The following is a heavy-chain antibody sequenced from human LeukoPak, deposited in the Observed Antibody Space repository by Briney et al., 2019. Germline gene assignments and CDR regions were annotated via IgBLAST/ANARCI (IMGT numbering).Heavy chain of an antibody. Sequence: GRSLRLSCAASGFTLSSYGMHWVRQAPGKGLEWVAVIWYDGSNQYYGDSVKGRFTISRDNSKNTLYLQMNSLRAEDTAMYYCARDLSAARKREATGLDCWGQGTLVTVSS. V-gene: IGHV3-33*01. CDR2: IWYDGSNQ. D-gene: IGHD6-6*01. CDR1: GFTLSSYG. J-gene: IGHJ4*02. CDR3: ARDLSAARKREATGLDC.